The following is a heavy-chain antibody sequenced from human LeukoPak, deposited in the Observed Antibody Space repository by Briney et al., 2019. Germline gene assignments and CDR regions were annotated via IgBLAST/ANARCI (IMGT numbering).Heavy chain of an antibody. J-gene: IGHJ6*02. CDR1: GVTFSSYA. Sequence: SVKVSCKASGVTFSSYAISWVRQAPGQGLEWMGRIIPILGIANYAQRFQDRVTITADKSTSTAYMELSSLRAEDTAVYYCAREWFGELSAYYYYYYGMDVWGQGTTVTVSS. V-gene: IGHV1-69*04. D-gene: IGHD3-10*01. CDR2: IIPILGIA. CDR3: AREWFGELSAYYYYYYGMDV.